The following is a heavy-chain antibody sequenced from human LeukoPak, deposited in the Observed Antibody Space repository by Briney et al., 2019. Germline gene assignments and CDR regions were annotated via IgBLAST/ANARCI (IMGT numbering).Heavy chain of an antibody. Sequence: SETLSLTCTVSGGSIGSGGYYWSWIRQHPGKGLEWIGYIYYSGSTYYNPSLKSRVTISVDTSKNQFSLKLSSVTAADTAAYYCATTYCGGDCYSPYWGQGTLVTVSS. V-gene: IGHV4-31*03. J-gene: IGHJ4*02. CDR3: ATTYCGGDCYSPY. CDR2: IYYSGST. D-gene: IGHD2-21*02. CDR1: GGSIGSGGYY.